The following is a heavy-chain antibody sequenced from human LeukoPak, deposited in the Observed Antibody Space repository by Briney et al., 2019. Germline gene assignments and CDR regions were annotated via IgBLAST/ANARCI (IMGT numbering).Heavy chain of an antibody. Sequence: PGGCLRLSCAASGFTFSSYSMNCVRQAPGKGLEWVSSISSSSSYIYYADSVKGRFTISRDKAKNSLYLQMNILTAEDTAVYYCARDSIAVAVPFDYWGQGTLVTVSS. CDR1: GFTFSSYS. J-gene: IGHJ4*02. CDR3: ARDSIAVAVPFDY. D-gene: IGHD6-19*01. CDR2: ISSSSSYI. V-gene: IGHV3-21*01.